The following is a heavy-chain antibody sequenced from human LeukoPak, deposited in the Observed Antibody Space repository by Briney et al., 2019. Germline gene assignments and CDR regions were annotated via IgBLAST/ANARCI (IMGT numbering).Heavy chain of an antibody. CDR3: ARGHFDYYYYYYMDV. J-gene: IGHJ6*03. Sequence: SETLSLTCAVYGGSFSGYYWSWIRQPPGKGLEWIGEINHSGSTNYNPSLKSRVTISVDTSKNQFSLKLSSVTAADTAVYYCARGHFDYYYYYYMDVWGKGTTVTVSS. CDR1: GGSFSGYY. CDR2: INHSGST. V-gene: IGHV4-34*01.